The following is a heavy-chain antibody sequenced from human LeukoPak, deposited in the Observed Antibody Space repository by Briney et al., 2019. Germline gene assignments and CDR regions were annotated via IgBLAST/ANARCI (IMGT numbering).Heavy chain of an antibody. Sequence: SETLSLTCTVSGYSISSGNYWGWIRQPPGKGLEWIGSIYHSGSTYYNPSLKSRVTISVDTSKNQFSLKLSSVTAADTAVYYCASSPDRRHEFFRGLGVVVPAAMRRVDYYGMDVWGQGTTVTVSS. D-gene: IGHD2-2*01. CDR2: IYHSGST. J-gene: IGHJ6*02. CDR1: GYSISSGNY. CDR3: ASSPDRRHEFFRGLGVVVPAAMRRVDYYGMDV. V-gene: IGHV4-38-2*02.